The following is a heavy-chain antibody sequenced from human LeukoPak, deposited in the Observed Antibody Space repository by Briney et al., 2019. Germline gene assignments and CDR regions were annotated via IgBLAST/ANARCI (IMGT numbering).Heavy chain of an antibody. CDR2: INPNSGGT. CDR1: GYTFTGYY. J-gene: IGHJ5*02. V-gene: IGHV1-2*02. CDR3: ARGLRYCSSTSCPNWFDP. Sequence: GASVKVSCKASGYTFTGYYMHWVRQAPGQGLEWMGWINPNSGGTNYAQKFQGRVTMTRDTSISTAYMELSRLRSDDTAVYYCARGLRYCSSTSCPNWFDPWGQGTLVTVSS. D-gene: IGHD2-2*01.